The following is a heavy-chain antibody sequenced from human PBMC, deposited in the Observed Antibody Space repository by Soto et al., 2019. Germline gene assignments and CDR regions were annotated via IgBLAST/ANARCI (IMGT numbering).Heavy chain of an antibody. J-gene: IGHJ4*02. CDR1: GYTFNTYD. D-gene: IGHD5-18*01. V-gene: IGHV1-18*01. CDR2: ISAYNGNT. CDR3: ARGYNYSYGDY. Sequence: VQLVQSGGEVKKPGASVKVSCKASGYTFNTYDISWVRQAPGQGLEWMGWISAYNGNTNYAQKLHGRVTMTTDTSTTTAYMELRRMRPDDTAVYYCARGYNYSYGDYWGQGTLVTVSS.